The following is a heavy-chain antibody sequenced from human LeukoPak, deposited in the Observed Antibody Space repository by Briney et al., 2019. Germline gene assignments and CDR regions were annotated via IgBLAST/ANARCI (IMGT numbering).Heavy chain of an antibody. V-gene: IGHV3-23*01. CDR2: ISGSAANT. J-gene: IGHJ4*02. CDR1: GFTFSSYA. Sequence: GGSLRLSCAASGFTFSSYAMSWVRQAPGKGLEWVSAISGSAANTYYADSVKGRFTISRDNSKNTLYLQMNSLRAEDTAVHYCARVMGRYCSSTSCYVDYWGQGTLVTVSS. D-gene: IGHD2-2*01. CDR3: ARVMGRYCSSTSCYVDY.